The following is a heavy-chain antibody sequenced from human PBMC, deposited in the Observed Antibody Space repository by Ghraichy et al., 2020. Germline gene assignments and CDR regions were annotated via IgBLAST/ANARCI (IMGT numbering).Heavy chain of an antibody. V-gene: IGHV3-33*01. J-gene: IGHJ3*02. Sequence: GGSLRLSCAASGFTFSGYGMHWVRQAPGKGLEWVAIIYYDGSSKYYADSVKGRFTISRDNSKSTLYLEMNSLRAEDTALYYCSRDIGGSYKGGASEIWGQGTMVTVSS. CDR1: GFTFSGYG. CDR3: SRDIGGSYKGGASEI. CDR2: IYYDGSSK. D-gene: IGHD1-26*01.